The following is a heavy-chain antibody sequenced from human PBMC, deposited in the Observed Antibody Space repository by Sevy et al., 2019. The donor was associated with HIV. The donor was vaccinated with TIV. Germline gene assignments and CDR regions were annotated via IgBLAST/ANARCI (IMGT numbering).Heavy chain of an antibody. Sequence: ASVKVSCKASGGTFSSYAISWVRQAPGQGLEWMGGIIPIFGTANYAQKFQGRVTITADKSTSTAYMERSSLRSEDTAVYYCAREGTVGATTGGWFDPWGQGTLVTVSS. J-gene: IGHJ5*02. D-gene: IGHD1-26*01. CDR2: IIPIFGTA. V-gene: IGHV1-69*06. CDR3: AREGTVGATTGGWFDP. CDR1: GGTFSSYA.